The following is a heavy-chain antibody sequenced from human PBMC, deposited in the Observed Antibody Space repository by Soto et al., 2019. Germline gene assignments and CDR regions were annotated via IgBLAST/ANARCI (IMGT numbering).Heavy chain of an antibody. J-gene: IGHJ4*02. D-gene: IGHD3-10*01. Sequence: LRLSCETSGFTFRSFAMSWVRQAPGKGLEWVSTISGSGGSTYYADSVKGRFTISRDHSKNTLYLQMNSLRAEDTAVYYCAKNSLGSYYGSYFDYWGQGALVTVSS. CDR1: GFTFRSFA. CDR3: AKNSLGSYYGSYFDY. V-gene: IGHV3-23*01. CDR2: ISGSGGST.